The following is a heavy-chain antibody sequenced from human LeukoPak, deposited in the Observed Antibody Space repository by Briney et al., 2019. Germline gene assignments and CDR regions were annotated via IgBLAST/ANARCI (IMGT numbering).Heavy chain of an antibody. CDR3: AKRLSRYSYGFLPDY. CDR1: GFTFSSYG. CDR2: ISYDGSNK. D-gene: IGHD5-18*01. Sequence: GGSLRLSCAASGFTFSSYGMHWVRQAPGKGLEWVAVISYDGSNKYYADSVKGRFTISRDNSNKTLYLQMNSLRAEDTAVYYCAKRLSRYSYGFLPDYWGQGTLVTVSS. J-gene: IGHJ4*02. V-gene: IGHV3-30*18.